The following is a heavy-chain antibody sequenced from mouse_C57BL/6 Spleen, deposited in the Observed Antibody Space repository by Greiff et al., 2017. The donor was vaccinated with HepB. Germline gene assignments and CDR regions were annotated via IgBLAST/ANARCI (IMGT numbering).Heavy chain of an antibody. D-gene: IGHD2-4*01. CDR3: ARLAYDYDARYYAMDY. CDR1: GYTFTSYW. J-gene: IGHJ4*01. Sequence: QVQLKESGAELAKPGASVKLSCKASGYTFTSYWMHWVKQRPGQGLEWIGYINPSSGYTKYNQKFKDKATLTADKSSSTAYMQLSSLTYEDSAVYYCARLAYDYDARYYAMDYWGQGTSVTVSS. V-gene: IGHV1-7*01. CDR2: INPSSGYT.